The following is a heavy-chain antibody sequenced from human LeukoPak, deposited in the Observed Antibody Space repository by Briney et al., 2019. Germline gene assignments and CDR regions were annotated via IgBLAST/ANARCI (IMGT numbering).Heavy chain of an antibody. CDR1: GYTFTSYG. V-gene: IGHV1-18*01. J-gene: IGHJ4*02. CDR3: ARAPRTRGLLWFGG. Sequence: ASVKVSCKASGYTFTSYGISWVGQAPGQGREWMGCISPYNRNTNYPQNLHGRVTMTTHTSTSTAYMYLSSLRSDDTAVYYCARAPRTRGLLWFGGWGQGTLVTVSS. D-gene: IGHD3-10*01. CDR2: ISPYNRNT.